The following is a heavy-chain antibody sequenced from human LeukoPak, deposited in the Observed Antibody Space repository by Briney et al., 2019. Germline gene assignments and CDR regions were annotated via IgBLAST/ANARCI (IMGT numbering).Heavy chain of an antibody. V-gene: IGHV1-69*06. CDR1: GGTFSSYA. CDR2: IIPIFGTA. J-gene: IGHJ6*03. Sequence: SVKVSCKASGGTFSSYAISWVRQAPGQGLEWMGGIIPIFGTASYAQKFQGRVTITADKSTSTAYMELSSLETEDTAVYFCNWIHRTPASATRDDYYYYMGVWGKGTTVIISS. D-gene: IGHD2-15*01. CDR3: NWIHRTPASATRDDYYYYMGV.